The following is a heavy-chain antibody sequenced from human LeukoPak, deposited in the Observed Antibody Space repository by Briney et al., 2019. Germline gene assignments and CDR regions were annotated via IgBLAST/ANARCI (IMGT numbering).Heavy chain of an antibody. CDR1: GFTFSSYA. V-gene: IGHV3-23*01. Sequence: GGSLRLSCAGSGFTFSSYAMTWVRQAPGKGLKWVSGISASNGNTYHADSVKGRFTISRDNSKGTLYLQMNSLRAEDTAVYYCATNAGQWLVPFDFWGQGTLVTVSS. CDR3: ATNAGQWLVPFDF. J-gene: IGHJ4*02. CDR2: ISASNGNT. D-gene: IGHD6-19*01.